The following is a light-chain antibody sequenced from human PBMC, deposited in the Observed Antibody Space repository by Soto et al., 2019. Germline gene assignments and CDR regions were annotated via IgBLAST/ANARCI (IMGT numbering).Light chain of an antibody. V-gene: IGLV1-51*02. CDR3: GTWDNSLSAGV. CDR2: ETD. CDR1: SSNIAYNY. Sequence: QSVLTQPPSVSAAPGQKVTLSCSGSSSNIAYNYVSWYQQLPGTAPKLLIYETDRRPSGIPDRFSGSKSGTSATLGITGLQTGDEADYYCGTWDNSLSAGVFGGGTKVTVL. J-gene: IGLJ3*02.